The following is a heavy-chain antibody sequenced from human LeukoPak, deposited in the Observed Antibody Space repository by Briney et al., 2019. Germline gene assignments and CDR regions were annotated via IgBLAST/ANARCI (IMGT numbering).Heavy chain of an antibody. Sequence: SVKVSCKASGGTFSSYAISWVRQAPGQGLEWMGRIIPIFGTANYAQKFQGRVTITTDESTSTAYMELSSLRSEDTAVYYCAREGYSHGNYFDYWGQGTLVTVSS. CDR3: AREGYSHGNYFDY. J-gene: IGHJ4*02. CDR1: GGTFSSYA. V-gene: IGHV1-69*05. D-gene: IGHD5-18*01. CDR2: IIPIFGTA.